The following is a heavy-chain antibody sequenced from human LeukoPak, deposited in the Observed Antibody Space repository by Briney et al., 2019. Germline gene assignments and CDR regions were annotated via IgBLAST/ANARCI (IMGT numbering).Heavy chain of an antibody. CDR2: IKSKTDGGTT. J-gene: IGHJ4*02. CDR3: TTDPDYYSSSADY. Sequence: PGGSLRLSCAASGFTFSNAWMSWVRQAPGKGLEWVGRIKSKTDGGTTDYAAPVKGRFTISRDDSKNTLYLQMNSLKTEDTAVYYCTTDPDYYSSSADYWGQGTLVTVSS. CDR1: GFTFSNAW. D-gene: IGHD6-6*01. V-gene: IGHV3-15*01.